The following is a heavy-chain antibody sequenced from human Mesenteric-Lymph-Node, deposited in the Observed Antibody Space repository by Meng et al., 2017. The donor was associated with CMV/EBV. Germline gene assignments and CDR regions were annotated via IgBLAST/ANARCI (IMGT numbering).Heavy chain of an antibody. CDR1: GGSINSGAYY. J-gene: IGHJ4*02. CDR2: IYYTGST. Sequence: CTVSGGSINSGAYYWSWIRQHPGKGLEWIGYIYYTGSTYYNPSLKSRLTISVDTSKNQSSLKLTSVTVADTAVYYCARDGPAGFLDYWGQGTLVTVSS. CDR3: ARDGPAGFLDY. V-gene: IGHV4-31*03. D-gene: IGHD6-13*01.